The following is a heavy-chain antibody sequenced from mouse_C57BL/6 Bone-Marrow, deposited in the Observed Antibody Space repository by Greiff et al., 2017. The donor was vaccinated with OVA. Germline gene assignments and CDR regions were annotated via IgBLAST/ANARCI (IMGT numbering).Heavy chain of an antibody. CDR3: ARNYYSNYVGFAY. CDR1: GYSFTGYY. J-gene: IGHJ3*01. CDR2: INPSTGGT. D-gene: IGHD2-5*01. V-gene: IGHV1-42*01. Sequence: EVQLQQSGPELVKPGASVKISCKASGYSFTGYYMNWVKQSPEKSLEWIGEINPSTGGTTYNQKFKAKATLTVDKSSSTAYMQLKSLTSEDSAVYYCARNYYSNYVGFAYWGQGTLVTVSA.